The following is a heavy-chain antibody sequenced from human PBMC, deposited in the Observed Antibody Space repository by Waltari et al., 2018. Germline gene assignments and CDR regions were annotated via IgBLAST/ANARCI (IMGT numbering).Heavy chain of an antibody. V-gene: IGHV3-23*03. CDR3: AKDGCSSTSCYGVDY. Sequence: EVQLLESGGGLVQPGGSLRLSCAASGFTFSSYAMRWVRQAPGKGLEWVSVIYSGGSTYYADSVKGRFTISRDNSKNTLYLQMNSLRAEDTAVYYCAKDGCSSTSCYGVDYWGQGTLVTVSS. CDR1: GFTFSSYA. CDR2: IYSGGST. D-gene: IGHD2-2*01. J-gene: IGHJ4*02.